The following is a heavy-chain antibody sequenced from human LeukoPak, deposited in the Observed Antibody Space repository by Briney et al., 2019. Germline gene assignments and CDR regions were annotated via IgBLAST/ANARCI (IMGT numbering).Heavy chain of an antibody. CDR1: GGSISSYY. D-gene: IGHD1-26*01. V-gene: IGHV4-59*08. J-gene: IGHJ6*02. Sequence: SETLSLTCTVSGGSISSYYWSWIRPPPGKGLEWIGYIYYSGSIKYNPSLKSRVTISLDTSKNQFSLKLSSETAADTAVYYCARLVGATNYHYGMDVWGQGTTVTVSS. CDR2: IYYSGSI. CDR3: ARLVGATNYHYGMDV.